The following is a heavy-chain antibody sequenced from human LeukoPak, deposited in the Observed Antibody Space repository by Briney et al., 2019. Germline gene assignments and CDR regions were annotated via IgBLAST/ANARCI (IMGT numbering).Heavy chain of an antibody. Sequence: ASVKVSCKASGGTFSSYAISWVRQAPGQGLEWMGGSIPIFGTANYAQKFQGRVTITTDESTSTAYMELSSLRSEDTAVYYCSSIDSSTYYYYYYMDVCGKGTTVTVSS. D-gene: IGHD3-22*01. J-gene: IGHJ6*03. V-gene: IGHV1-69*05. CDR1: GGTFSSYA. CDR2: SIPIFGTA. CDR3: SSIDSSTYYYYYYMDV.